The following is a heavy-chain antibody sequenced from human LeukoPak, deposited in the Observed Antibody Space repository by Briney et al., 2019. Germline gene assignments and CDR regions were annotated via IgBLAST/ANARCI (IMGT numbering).Heavy chain of an antibody. Sequence: SETLSLTCTVSGGSISSYSWNWIRQPPGRGLEWIGYIYYSGSTIYNPSLRSRVTISIDTSKNQFSLKLTSVTAADTAVYYCARLKARDAFDIWGQGTMVTVSS. V-gene: IGHV4-59*08. CDR3: ARLKARDAFDI. J-gene: IGHJ3*02. CDR2: IYYSGST. CDR1: GGSISSYS.